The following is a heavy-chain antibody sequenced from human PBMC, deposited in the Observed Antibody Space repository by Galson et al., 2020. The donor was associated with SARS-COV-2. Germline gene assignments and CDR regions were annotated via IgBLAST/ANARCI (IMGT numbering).Heavy chain of an antibody. CDR3: AKVPDYYYGMDV. CDR1: GFTFDDYA. Sequence: GGSLRLSCAASGFTFDDYAMHWVRQASGKGLDWVSGISWNSGSIGYADSVKGRFTISRDNAKNSLYLQMNSLRAEDTALYYCAKVPDYYYGMDVWGQGTTVTVSS. CDR2: ISWNSGSI. V-gene: IGHV3-9*01. J-gene: IGHJ6*02.